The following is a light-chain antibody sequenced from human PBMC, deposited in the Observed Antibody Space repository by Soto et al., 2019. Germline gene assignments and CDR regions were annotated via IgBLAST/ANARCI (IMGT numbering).Light chain of an antibody. V-gene: IGKV1-5*01. CDR1: QDISRW. J-gene: IGKJ1*01. CDR2: DAS. CDR3: QQYNGYRTWT. Sequence: DIQMTQSPATLSASVGDRVSITCRASQDISRWLAWYQQKPGKAPKVLIWDASSLQRGVPSRFTGSRSGTEFTLTINGLQPDDFATYYCQQYNGYRTWTFGQGTKVDIK.